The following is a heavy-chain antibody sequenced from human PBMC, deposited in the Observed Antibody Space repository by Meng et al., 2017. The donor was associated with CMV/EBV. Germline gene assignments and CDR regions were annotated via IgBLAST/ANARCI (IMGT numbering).Heavy chain of an antibody. CDR1: GFTFSSYS. Sequence: LSLTCAASGFTFSSYSMNWVRQAPGKGLEWVSSISSSSSYIYYADSVKGRFTISRDNAKNPLYLQMNSLRAEDTAVYYCARPNLFGVVDYWGQGTLVTVSS. CDR2: ISSSSSYI. V-gene: IGHV3-21*01. D-gene: IGHD3-3*01. J-gene: IGHJ4*02. CDR3: ARPNLFGVVDY.